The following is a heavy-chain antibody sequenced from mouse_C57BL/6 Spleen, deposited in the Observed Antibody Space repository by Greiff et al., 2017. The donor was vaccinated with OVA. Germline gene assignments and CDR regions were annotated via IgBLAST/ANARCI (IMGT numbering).Heavy chain of an antibody. CDR3: ARGYYGSSDYAMDY. D-gene: IGHD1-1*01. CDR2: INPGSGGT. J-gene: IGHJ4*01. Sequence: QVHVKQSGAELVRPGTSVKVSCKASGYAFTNYLIEWVKQRPGQGLEWIGVINPGSGGTNYNEKFKGKATLTADKSSSTAYMQLSSLTSEDSAVYFCARGYYGSSDYAMDYWGQGTSVTVSS. V-gene: IGHV1-54*01. CDR1: GYAFTNYL.